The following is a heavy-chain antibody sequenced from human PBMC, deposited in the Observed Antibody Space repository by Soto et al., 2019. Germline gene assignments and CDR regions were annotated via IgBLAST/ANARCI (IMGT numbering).Heavy chain of an antibody. CDR1: GGSISSYY. D-gene: IGHD1-26*01. J-gene: IGHJ4*02. CDR3: ARWRKNSGSFNFDY. CDR2: IYYSGST. Sequence: QVQLQESGPGLVKPSETLSLTCAVSGGSISSYYWSWIRQPPGKGLEWIGYIYYSGSTNYNPSLKSRVTXXVXTXXNQFSLKLITVTAADTAVYYCARWRKNSGSFNFDYGGQGTLVTVSS. V-gene: IGHV4-59*08.